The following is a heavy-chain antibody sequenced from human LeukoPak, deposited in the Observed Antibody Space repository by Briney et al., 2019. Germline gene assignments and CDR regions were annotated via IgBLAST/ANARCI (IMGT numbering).Heavy chain of an antibody. CDR3: ARDQDSIGYGENLY. CDR1: GYSFTNYY. V-gene: IGHV1-46*01. J-gene: IGHJ4*02. Sequence: GASVKVSCKASGYSFTNYYIHWVRQAPGQGLEWMGRINPSGGGTSYAQKFQGRVTMTRDMSTSTVYMELSSLRSEDTVVYYCARDQDSIGYGENLYWGQGILVTVSS. CDR2: INPSGGGT. D-gene: IGHD5-18*01.